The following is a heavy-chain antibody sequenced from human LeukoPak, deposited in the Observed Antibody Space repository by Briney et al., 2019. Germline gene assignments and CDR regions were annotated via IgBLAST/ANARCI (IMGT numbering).Heavy chain of an antibody. CDR1: GGSISSYY. D-gene: IGHD4-17*01. J-gene: IGHJ5*01. V-gene: IGHV4-59*08. CDR2: IYYSGST. Sequence: PSETLSLTCTVSGGSISSYYWSWIRQPPGKGLEWIGYIYYSGSTNYNPSLTSRVTISVDTSKNQFSLTLSSVTAADTAVYYCAGTLGKGTYGTWFDPWGKEPWSPSPQ. CDR3: AGTLGKGTYGTWFDP.